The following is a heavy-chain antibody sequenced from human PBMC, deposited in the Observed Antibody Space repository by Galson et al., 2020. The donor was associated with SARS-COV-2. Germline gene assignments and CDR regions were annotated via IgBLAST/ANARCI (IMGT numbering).Heavy chain of an antibody. CDR2: IDWDNNK. J-gene: IGHJ3*02. CDR3: ARIVSRTVADTGRRGAFDI. CDR1: GFSLSSRGMC. Sequence: ESGPTLVKPTQTLTLTCTFSGFSLSSRGMCVSWIRQPPGKAPEWLARIDWDNNKYYNTSLKTRLTISKDTSKNQVVLTMTNMDPVDTATYYCARIVSRTVADTGRRGAFDIWGQGIMVTVSS. V-gene: IGHV2-70*11. D-gene: IGHD6-19*01.